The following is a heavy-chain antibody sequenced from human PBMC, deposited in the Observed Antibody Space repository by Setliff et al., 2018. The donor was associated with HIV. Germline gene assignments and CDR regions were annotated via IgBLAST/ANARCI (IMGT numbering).Heavy chain of an antibody. CDR1: GFTFTTFG. CDR3: ARKQSWSSGGEAFDI. D-gene: IGHD2-8*01. J-gene: IGHJ3*02. Sequence: ASVKVSCKADGFTFTTFGMSWVRQAPGQGLEWMGWINTNTGNATYAQGFTGRFVFSLDTSASTAYLQISSLKAEDTAVYYCARKQSWSSGGEAFDIWGQGTMVTVSS. V-gene: IGHV7-4-1*02. CDR2: INTNTGNA.